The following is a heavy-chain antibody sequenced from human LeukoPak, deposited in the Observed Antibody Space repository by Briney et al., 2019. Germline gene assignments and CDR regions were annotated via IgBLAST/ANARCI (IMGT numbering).Heavy chain of an antibody. V-gene: IGHV4-38-2*02. CDR2: IYHSGTT. D-gene: IGHD6-6*01. J-gene: IGHJ4*02. CDR1: GYSISSGYY. CDR3: ARGAAPHYSDY. Sequence: SETLSLTCTVSGYSISSGYYWGWIRQPPGKGLEWIGSIYHSGTTYYNPSLKSRVTISVDTSKNQFSLKLSSVTAADTAVYYCARGAAPHYSDYWGQGTLVTVSS.